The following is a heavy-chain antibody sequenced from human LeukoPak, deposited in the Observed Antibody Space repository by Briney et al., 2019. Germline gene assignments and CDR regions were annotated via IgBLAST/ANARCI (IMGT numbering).Heavy chain of an antibody. Sequence: GGSLRLSCAASGFTSSSYWMSWVRQAPGKGLEWVANIKQDGSEKYYVDSVKGRFTISRDNAKNSLYLQMNSLRAEDTAVYYCASSIIAVAGTTWAFDIWGQGTMVTVSS. CDR3: ASSIIAVAGTTWAFDI. D-gene: IGHD6-19*01. CDR1: GFTSSSYW. V-gene: IGHV3-7*01. J-gene: IGHJ3*02. CDR2: IKQDGSEK.